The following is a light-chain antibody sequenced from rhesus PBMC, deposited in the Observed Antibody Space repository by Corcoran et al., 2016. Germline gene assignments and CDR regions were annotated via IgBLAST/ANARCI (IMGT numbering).Light chain of an antibody. J-gene: IGKJ1*01. Sequence: DIQMTQSPSSLSASVGDRVTITCRASQGFSNWLAWYQQKPGKAPKLLIYRASNLETGVPSRFSGSGSGTDFTLTISRLQPEDLATYYCQQHDNSPWTFGQGTKVEIK. CDR3: QQHDNSPWT. CDR1: QGFSNW. CDR2: RAS. V-gene: IGKV1-69*01.